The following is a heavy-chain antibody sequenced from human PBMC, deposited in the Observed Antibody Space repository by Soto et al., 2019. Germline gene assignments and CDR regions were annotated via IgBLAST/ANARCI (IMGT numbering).Heavy chain of an antibody. D-gene: IGHD3-10*02. CDR1: GFTFGSYA. J-gene: IGHJ4*02. V-gene: IGHV3-23*01. Sequence: GGSLRLSCAASGFTFGSYAMSWVRQAPGKGLEWVSAISGSGGSTYYADSVKGRFTISRDNSKNTLYLQMNSLRAEDTVVYYCGEQGTMFAYWGQGTLVSVSS. CDR2: ISGSGGST. CDR3: GEQGTMFAY.